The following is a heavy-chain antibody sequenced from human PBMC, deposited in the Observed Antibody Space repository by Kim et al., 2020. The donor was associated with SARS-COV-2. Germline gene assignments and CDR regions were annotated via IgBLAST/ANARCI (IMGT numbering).Heavy chain of an antibody. CDR3: TGSRGGLRFHSFDY. J-gene: IGHJ4*02. CDR1: EFPLNTYA. CDR2: ISDSGFTT. V-gene: IGHV3-23*01. Sequence: GGSLRLSCAASEFPLNTYAMSWVRQAPGRGLEWVSAISDSGFTTFHADSLKGRFTISRDNSKNTLFLHMNSLRVEDTAVYYCTGSRGGLRFHSFDYWGQGPLVTVSS. D-gene: IGHD4-17*01.